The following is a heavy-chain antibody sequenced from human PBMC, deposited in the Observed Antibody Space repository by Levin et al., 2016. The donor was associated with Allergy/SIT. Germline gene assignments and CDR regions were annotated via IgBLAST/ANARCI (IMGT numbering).Heavy chain of an antibody. CDR1: GASIATYY. CDR2: MFHRGIS. V-gene: IGHV4-59*13. Sequence: SETLSLTCTVSGASIATYYWSWIRQPPGKGLEWIGYMFHRGISKYNPSLKSRVAISVDTFNNEFSLELSSVTAADTAVYYCARGLFPPDYYMDVWGKGTTVTV. J-gene: IGHJ6*03. D-gene: IGHD2-21*02. CDR3: ARGLFPPDYYMDV.